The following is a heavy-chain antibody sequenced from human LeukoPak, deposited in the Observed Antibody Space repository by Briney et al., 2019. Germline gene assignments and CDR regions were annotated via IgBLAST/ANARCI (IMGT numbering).Heavy chain of an antibody. Sequence: WETLSLTCSVSGGSSSSYYWSWIRQPPGRGLERIGYIYYSGSTNSNASLKSRVTILVDTSKNQLSLKLSSVTATDTAVYYCARHRAYSSSSAFDIWGQGTMVTVSS. D-gene: IGHD6-6*01. J-gene: IGHJ3*02. CDR2: IYYSGST. CDR3: ARHRAYSSSSAFDI. CDR1: GGSSSSYY. V-gene: IGHV4-59*08.